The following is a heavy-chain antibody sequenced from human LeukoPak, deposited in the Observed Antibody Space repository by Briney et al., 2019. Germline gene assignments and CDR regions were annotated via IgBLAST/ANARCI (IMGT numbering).Heavy chain of an antibody. D-gene: IGHD3-10*01. CDR3: ARDYFESGDAFDI. V-gene: IGHV4-39*07. CDR1: GGSISSDSHY. CDR2: MYYSGNT. J-gene: IGHJ3*02. Sequence: ASETLSLTCIVSGGSISSDSHYWGWIRQPPGKGLEWIGTMYYSGNTNYNPSLKSRVTMSVDTSKNQFSLKLSSVTAADTAVYYCARDYFESGDAFDIWGQGTMVTVSS.